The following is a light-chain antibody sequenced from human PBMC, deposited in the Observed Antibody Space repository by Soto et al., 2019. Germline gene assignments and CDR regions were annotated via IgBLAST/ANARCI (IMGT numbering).Light chain of an antibody. CDR1: QYISKN. Sequence: IQMTQSPSSLSASVGDSVTITCRASQYISKNLNWFQQKPGKAPNLLIFTGSNLQSGVPSRFSGSGSGTDFTLTINSLQPEDFAAYYCQQTYTTPWTFGRGTRVEI. V-gene: IGKV1-39*01. CDR2: TGS. CDR3: QQTYTTPWT. J-gene: IGKJ1*01.